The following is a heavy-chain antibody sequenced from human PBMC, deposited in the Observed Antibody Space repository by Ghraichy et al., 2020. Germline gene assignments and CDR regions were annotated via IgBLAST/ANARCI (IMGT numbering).Heavy chain of an antibody. D-gene: IGHD1-26*01. J-gene: IGHJ4*02. V-gene: IGHV3-23*01. CDR3: AKNSGGYYLYFDY. CDR1: GFTFSSSA. Sequence: GGSLRLSCAASGFTFSSSAMSWVRQAPGKGLEWVSSISTSGGSTYYADSVKGRFTISRDISKNTLYLQMESLRAEDTAVYYCAKNSGGYYLYFDYWGQGTLVAVSS. CDR2: ISTSGGST.